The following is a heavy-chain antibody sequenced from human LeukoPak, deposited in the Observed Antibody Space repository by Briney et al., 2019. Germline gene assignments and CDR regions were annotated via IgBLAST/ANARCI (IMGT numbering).Heavy chain of an antibody. V-gene: IGHV4-59*08. CDR1: GASISNYY. D-gene: IGHD4-23*01. Sequence: ASETLSLTCTVSGASISNYYWSWIRQPPGKGLEWLGYIFYSGSTNYNPSLKSRVTISLATSKNQFSLQLRSVTAADTAVYYCARFTTVVPAFWYFDLWGRGTLVTVSS. CDR3: ARFTTVVPAFWYFDL. J-gene: IGHJ2*01. CDR2: IFYSGST.